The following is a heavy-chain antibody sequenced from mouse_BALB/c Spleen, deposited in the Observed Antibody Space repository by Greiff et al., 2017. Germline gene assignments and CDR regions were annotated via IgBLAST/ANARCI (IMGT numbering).Heavy chain of an antibody. CDR1: GFAFSSYD. CDR2: ISSGGGST. Sequence: EVKVVESGGGLVKPGGSLKLSCAASGFAFSSYDMSWVRQTPEKRLEWVAYISSGGGSTYYPDTVKGRFTISRDNAKNTLYLQMSSLKSEDTAMYYCARPGYYYGSSPYYAMDYWGQGTSVTVSS. J-gene: IGHJ4*01. D-gene: IGHD1-1*01. V-gene: IGHV5-12-1*01. CDR3: ARPGYYYGSSPYYAMDY.